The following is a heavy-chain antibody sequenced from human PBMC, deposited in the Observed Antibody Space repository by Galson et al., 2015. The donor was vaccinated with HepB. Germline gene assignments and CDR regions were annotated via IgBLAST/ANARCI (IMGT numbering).Heavy chain of an antibody. CDR1: GYTFTNFY. J-gene: IGHJ6*02. D-gene: IGHD3-9*01. V-gene: IGHV1-2*02. CDR3: ARDLYDILTGSRLRGYEHFGMDV. CDR2: VNPNSGAT. Sequence: SVKVSCKASGYTFTNFYIHWVRQVPGQGPECMGWVNPNSGATTYTPKFQDRLTMTRDTSLRTVYMELNRLTSDDTAVYYCARDLYDILTGSRLRGYEHFGMDVWGQGTTVTVSS.